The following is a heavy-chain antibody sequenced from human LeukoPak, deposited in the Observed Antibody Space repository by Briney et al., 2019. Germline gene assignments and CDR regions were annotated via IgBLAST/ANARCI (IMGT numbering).Heavy chain of an antibody. J-gene: IGHJ4*02. V-gene: IGHV4-59*12. CDR2: FYNSGRS. CDR3: ARVEGKLAAAGTWQYYFDY. CDR1: DDSISDYY. Sequence: TTSETLSLTCTVSDDSISDYYRGWIRQPPGKGLEWIGYFYNSGRSTYNPSLKSRVTISVDTSKNQFSLKLSSVTAADTAVYYCARVEGKLAAAGTWQYYFDYWGQGTLVTVSS. D-gene: IGHD6-13*01.